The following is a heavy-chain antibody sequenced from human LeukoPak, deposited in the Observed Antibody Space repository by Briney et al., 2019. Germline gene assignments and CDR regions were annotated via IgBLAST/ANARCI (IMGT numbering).Heavy chain of an antibody. CDR2: ISAYYGNT. V-gene: IGHV1-18*01. J-gene: IGHJ4*02. D-gene: IGHD3-10*01. CDR3: ATRSLITMVRGAFDY. Sequence: ASVKVSCKAFGYTFTTYATSWVRQAPGLGLEWMGWISAYYGNTTYAQKFQGRVTMTTDTSTSTAYMELSSLRSEDTAVYYCATRSLITMVRGAFDYWGQGTLVTVSS. CDR1: GYTFTTYA.